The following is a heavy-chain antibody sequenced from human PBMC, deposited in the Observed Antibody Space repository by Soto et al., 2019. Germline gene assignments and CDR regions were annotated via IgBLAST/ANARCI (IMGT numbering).Heavy chain of an antibody. CDR2: IKEDGRAT. J-gene: IGHJ4*02. D-gene: IGHD3-3*01. Sequence: EVLVVESGGGLVQPGGSLRLSCAVSGFTFSGGYWMKWVRQAPGKGLEWVDTIKEDGRATYYVDSVKGRFTISRDSAKNSLYLQMNSLRVEDTAVYYCASTRGYWGQGTLVTVSS. CDR1: GFTFSGGYW. CDR3: ASTRGY. V-gene: IGHV3-7*01.